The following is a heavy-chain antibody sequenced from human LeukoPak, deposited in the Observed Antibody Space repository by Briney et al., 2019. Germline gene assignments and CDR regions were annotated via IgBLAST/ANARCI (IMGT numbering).Heavy chain of an antibody. V-gene: IGHV3-74*01. J-gene: IGHJ5*02. Sequence: GGSLRLSCAASGFTFSRYWMHWVRQAPGKGLVWVSRINSDGSSTSYADSVKGRFTISRDNAKNTLYLQMNSLRAEDTAAYYCARAAMVRGVIRIDNWFDPWGQGTLVTVSS. CDR3: ARAAMVRGVIRIDNWFDP. CDR1: GFTFSRYW. CDR2: INSDGSST. D-gene: IGHD3-10*01.